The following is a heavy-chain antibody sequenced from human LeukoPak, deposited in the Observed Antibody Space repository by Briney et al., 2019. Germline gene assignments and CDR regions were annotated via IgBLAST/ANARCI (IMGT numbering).Heavy chain of an antibody. J-gene: IGHJ2*01. CDR1: GGSIRSHH. CDR3: ARDSAARPDL. V-gene: IGHV4-59*11. Sequence: PSETLSLTCTVSGGSIRSHHWSWIRHPPGKELEWIGYIYYNGGTSYNPSPKSRVTISVDTSKNQFSLHLNAVTAADTAVYSCARDSAARPDLWGRGTLVTVAS. D-gene: IGHD2-15*01. CDR2: IYYNGGT.